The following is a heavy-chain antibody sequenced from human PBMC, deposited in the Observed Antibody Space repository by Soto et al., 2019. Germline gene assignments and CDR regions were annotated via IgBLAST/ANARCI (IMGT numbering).Heavy chain of an antibody. D-gene: IGHD2-2*01. CDR2: INPNSGGT. V-gene: IGHV1-2*04. CDR3: ARESGLTSSTSCYAFDI. Sequence: ASVKVSCKASGYTFTGYYMHWVRQAPGQGLEWMGWINPNSGGTNYAQKFQGWVTMTRDTSICTAYMELSRLRSDDTAVYYCARESGLTSSTSCYAFDIWGQGTMVTVSS. J-gene: IGHJ3*02. CDR1: GYTFTGYY.